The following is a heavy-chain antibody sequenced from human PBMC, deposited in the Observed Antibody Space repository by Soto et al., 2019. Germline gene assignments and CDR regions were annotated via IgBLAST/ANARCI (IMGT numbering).Heavy chain of an antibody. J-gene: IGHJ4*02. CDR2: ISVYTSNT. D-gene: IGHD4-17*01. CDR3: PRDKMDYSDYGLFKY. V-gene: IGHV1-18*01. Sequence: GASVKVSSTASGYTFTTYGIGWVRQAPGQGLEWMGWISVYTSNTNNAQKYQGRVTMTTPTSTSTAYMQPPRPRFDDTAVYYCPRDKMDYSDYGLFKYWGQGILVTVSS. CDR1: GYTFTTYG.